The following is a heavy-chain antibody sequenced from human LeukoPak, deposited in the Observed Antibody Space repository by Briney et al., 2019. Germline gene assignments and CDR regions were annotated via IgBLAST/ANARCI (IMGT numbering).Heavy chain of an antibody. CDR1: GFTFSSYA. CDR2: ISGSGGST. V-gene: IGHV3-23*01. Sequence: AGGSLRLSCAASGFTFSSYAMSWVRQAPGKGLEWVSAISGSGGSTYYADSVKGRFTISRDNSKNTLYLQMNSLRAEDTAVYYCAKVGLYGSGSYDYWGQGTQVTVSS. J-gene: IGHJ4*02. D-gene: IGHD3-10*01. CDR3: AKVGLYGSGSYDY.